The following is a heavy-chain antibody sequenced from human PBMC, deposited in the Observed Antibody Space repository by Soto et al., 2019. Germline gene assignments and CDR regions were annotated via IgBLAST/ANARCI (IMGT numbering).Heavy chain of an antibody. CDR3: ARDAGGGGDFDY. CDR1: GFTFSSYS. J-gene: IGHJ4*02. CDR2: ISSSSSYI. Sequence: GGSLRLSCAASGFTFSSYSMNWVRQAPGKGLEWVSSISSSSSYIYYADSVKGRFTISRDNAKNSLYLQMNSLRAEDTAVYYCARDAGGGGDFDYWGQGTLVTVSS. D-gene: IGHD3-16*01. V-gene: IGHV3-21*01.